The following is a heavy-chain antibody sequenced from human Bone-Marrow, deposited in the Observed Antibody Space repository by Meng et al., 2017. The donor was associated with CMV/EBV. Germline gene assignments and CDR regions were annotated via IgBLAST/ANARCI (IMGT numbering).Heavy chain of an antibody. Sequence: GESLKISCAASGFTFSSYWMSWVRQAPGKGLEWVANLKQDGSEKFYVDSVKGRFTMSRDNAKNSLYLQMNSLRAEDTAVYYCAFPLKATICFDYWGQGTLVTVSS. CDR3: AFPLKATICFDY. CDR1: GFTFSSYW. V-gene: IGHV3-7*01. CDR2: LKQDGSEK. J-gene: IGHJ4*02. D-gene: IGHD5-12*01.